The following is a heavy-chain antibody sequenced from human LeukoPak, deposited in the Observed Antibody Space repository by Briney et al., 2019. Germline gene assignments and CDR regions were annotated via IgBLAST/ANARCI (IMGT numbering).Heavy chain of an antibody. CDR1: GGSFSGYY. CDR2: INHSGST. CDR3: ARDDIVVVPAATTVYNWFDP. J-gene: IGHJ5*02. V-gene: IGHV4-34*01. D-gene: IGHD2-2*01. Sequence: SETLSLTCAVYGGSFSGYYWSWIRQPPGKGLEWIGEINHSGSTNYNPSLRSRVTISVDTSKNQFSLKLSSVTAADTAVYYCARDDIVVVPAATTVYNWFDPWGQGTLVTASS.